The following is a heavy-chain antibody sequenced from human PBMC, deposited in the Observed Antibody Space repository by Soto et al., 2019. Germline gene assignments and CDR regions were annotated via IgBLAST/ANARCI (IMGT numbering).Heavy chain of an antibody. CDR1: GFTVSDHF. CDR2: LYSNGAT. D-gene: IGHD1-26*01. J-gene: IGHJ4*02. CDR3: ARDSVGGGLNY. Sequence: EVQLVESGGNLIQPGKSLKLSCVASGFTVSDHFISWVRQAPGKGLEWVSTLYSNGATYYAGSVKDRFTIYRDNSKNTVYLQLNSLRVGDTAFYYCARDSVGGGLNYWGRGTLVTVSS. V-gene: IGHV3-53*01.